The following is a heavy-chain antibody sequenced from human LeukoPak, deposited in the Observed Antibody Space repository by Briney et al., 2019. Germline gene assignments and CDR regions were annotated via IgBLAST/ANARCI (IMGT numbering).Heavy chain of an antibody. CDR1: GFTFDDYA. CDR3: AKEGSVCTNGICRYFDY. V-gene: IGHV3-9*01. J-gene: IGHJ4*02. Sequence: PGRSLRLSCAASGFTFDDYAMHWVRQAPGKGLEWVSSISWNSDNIDYVDSVKGRFTISRDNAKNSLYLQMNSLRAEDTALYYCAKEGSVCTNGICRYFDYWGQGTLVTVSS. D-gene: IGHD2-8*01. CDR2: ISWNSDNI.